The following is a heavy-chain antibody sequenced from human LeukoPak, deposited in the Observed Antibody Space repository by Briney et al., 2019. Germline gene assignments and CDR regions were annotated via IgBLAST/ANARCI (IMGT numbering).Heavy chain of an antibody. CDR3: AKGSSRYYGSGSYSEYYFDY. Sequence: PGGSLRLSCAASGFTFSSYAMSWVRQVPGKGLEWVSAISGSGGSTYYADSVKGRFTISRDNSKNTLYLQMNSLRAEDTAVYYCAKGSSRYYGSGSYSEYYFDYWGQGTLVTVSS. V-gene: IGHV3-23*01. CDR1: GFTFSSYA. D-gene: IGHD3-10*01. J-gene: IGHJ4*02. CDR2: ISGSGGST.